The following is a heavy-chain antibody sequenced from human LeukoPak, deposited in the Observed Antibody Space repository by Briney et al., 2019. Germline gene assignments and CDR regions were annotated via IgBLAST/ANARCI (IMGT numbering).Heavy chain of an antibody. D-gene: IGHD1-14*01. V-gene: IGHV4-59*01. CDR1: GGSISSYY. CDR3: ARGPGEYYYYMDV. Sequence: SETLSLTCTVSGGSISSYYWSWIRQPPGKGLEWIGYIYYSGTTTYNPSLKSRVTISVDTSKNQFSLNLTSVTAADTAVYYCARGPGEYYYYMDVWGKGTTVTISS. CDR2: IYYSGTT. J-gene: IGHJ6*03.